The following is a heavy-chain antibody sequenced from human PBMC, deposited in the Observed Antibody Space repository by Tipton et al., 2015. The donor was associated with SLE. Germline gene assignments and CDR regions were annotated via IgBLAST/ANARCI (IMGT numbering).Heavy chain of an antibody. CDR2: IYHSGST. CDR3: ARDLLTGSDY. V-gene: IGHV4-61*01. D-gene: IGHD7-27*01. J-gene: IGHJ4*02. Sequence: TLSLTCTVSGGSVSSGSYYWSWIRQPPGKGLEWIGNIYHSGSTNYNPSLKSRVTISVDTSKNQFSLQLNSVTPEDTAVYYCARDLLTGSDYWGQGTLVTVSS. CDR1: GGSVSSGSYY.